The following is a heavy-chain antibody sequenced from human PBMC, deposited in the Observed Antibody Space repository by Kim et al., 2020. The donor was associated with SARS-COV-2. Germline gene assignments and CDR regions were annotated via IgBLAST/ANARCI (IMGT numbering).Heavy chain of an antibody. CDR1: GFTFSSYS. J-gene: IGHJ6*02. D-gene: IGHD2-15*01. CDR3: ARDFPRCSGGSCFLNEWAGGYYYGMDV. CDR2: ISSSSSTI. Sequence: GGSLRLSCAASGFTFSSYSMNWVRQAPGKGLEWVSYISSSSSTIYYADSVKGRFTISRDNAKNSLYLQMNSLRDEDTAVYYCARDFPRCSGGSCFLNEWAGGYYYGMDVWGQGTTVTVSS. V-gene: IGHV3-48*02.